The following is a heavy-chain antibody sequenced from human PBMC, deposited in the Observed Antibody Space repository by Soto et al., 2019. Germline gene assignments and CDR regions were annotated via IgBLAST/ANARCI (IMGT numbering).Heavy chain of an antibody. Sequence: PSETLSLTCAVYGGSFSGYYWSWIRQPPGKGLEWIGEINHSGSTNYNPSLKSRVTISVDTSKNQFSLKLGSVTAADTAVYYCARESIAARPESNYYYYYMDVWGKGTTVTVSS. CDR3: ARESIAARPESNYYYYYMDV. CDR2: INHSGST. D-gene: IGHD6-6*01. CDR1: GGSFSGYY. J-gene: IGHJ6*03. V-gene: IGHV4-34*01.